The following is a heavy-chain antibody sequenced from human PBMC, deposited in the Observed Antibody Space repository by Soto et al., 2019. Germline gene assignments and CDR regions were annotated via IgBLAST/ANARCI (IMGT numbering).Heavy chain of an antibody. CDR2: IIPIFGTP. CDR3: VARRYCSGGTCPDYFDY. J-gene: IGHJ4*02. Sequence: QVQPVQSGAEVKKPGSSVKVSCKASGGSFSNYAISWVRQAPGQGLEWMGGIIPIFGTPNYAQKLQGRVTITADESTSTAYMELSSLRSEDTAVYYCVARRYCSGGTCPDYFDYWGQGTLVIVSS. D-gene: IGHD2-15*01. CDR1: GGSFSNYA. V-gene: IGHV1-69*01.